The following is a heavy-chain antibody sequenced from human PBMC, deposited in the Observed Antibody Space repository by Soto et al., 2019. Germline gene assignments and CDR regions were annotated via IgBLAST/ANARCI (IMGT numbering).Heavy chain of an antibody. D-gene: IGHD6-13*01. CDR2: ISSSSSYI. V-gene: IGHV3-21*01. CDR3: ARSSSWYLGYYYYGMNV. Sequence: GGSLRLSCAASGFTFSSYSMNWVRQAPGKGLEWVSSISSSSSYIYYAVSVKGRFTISRDNAKNSLYLQMKSLRAEDRAVYYCARSSSWYLGYYYYGMNVSLKWTTVTVSS. CDR1: GFTFSSYS. J-gene: IGHJ6*04.